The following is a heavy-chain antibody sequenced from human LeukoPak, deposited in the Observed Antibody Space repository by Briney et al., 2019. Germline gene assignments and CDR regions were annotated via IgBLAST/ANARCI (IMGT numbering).Heavy chain of an antibody. CDR3: ARYADYYDSRGFDY. J-gene: IGHJ4*02. V-gene: IGHV4-39*07. Sequence: SETLSLTCTVSGGSISSSSYYWGWIRQPPGKGLEWIGSIYYSGGTYYNPSLKSRVTISVDTSKNQFSLKLSSVTAADTAVYCCARYADYYDSRGFDYWGQGTLVTVSS. CDR1: GGSISSSSYY. D-gene: IGHD3-22*01. CDR2: IYYSGGT.